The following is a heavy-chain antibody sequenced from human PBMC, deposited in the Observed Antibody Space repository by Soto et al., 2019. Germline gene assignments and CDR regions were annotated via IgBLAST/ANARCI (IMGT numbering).Heavy chain of an antibody. CDR2: IYWNDDR. J-gene: IGHJ4*02. V-gene: IGHV2-5*01. Sequence: ESGPTLVNPTQTLTLTCNFSGFSLTTSGVAVGWVRQPPGKALEWLALIYWNDDRRFRPSLKNRLTITKDTSENQVVLTMTDMDPVDTGTYYCAHRRPTATAISGPSAFDFWGQGIQVTVSS. CDR1: GFSLTTSGVA. D-gene: IGHD4-17*01. CDR3: AHRRPTATAISGPSAFDF.